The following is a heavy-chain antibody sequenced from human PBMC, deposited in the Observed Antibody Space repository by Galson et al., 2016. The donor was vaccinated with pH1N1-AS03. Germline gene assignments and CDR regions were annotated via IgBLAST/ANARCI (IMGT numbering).Heavy chain of an antibody. V-gene: IGHV3-23*01. CDR3: AKGSSGWAHDAFGI. J-gene: IGHJ3*02. CDR2: ISVRGGIT. Sequence: SLRLSCAASGFTFRNYAMSWVRQAPGKGLEWVSGISVRGGITFYADSVKGRFTISRDNSKNTLYLKMNSLRAEDTAVYYCAKGSSGWAHDAFGIWGQGTMVTVSS. D-gene: IGHD6-19*01. CDR1: GFTFRNYA.